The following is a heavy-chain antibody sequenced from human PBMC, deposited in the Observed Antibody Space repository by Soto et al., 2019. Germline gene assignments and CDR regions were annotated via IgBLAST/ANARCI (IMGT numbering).Heavy chain of an antibody. J-gene: IGHJ3*02. CDR1: GGPFSSGGDY. CDR3: VRRSPEDAFDI. Sequence: SETLSLTCTVSGGPFSSGGDYWSWIRQEPGTGLQWIGHIYEGGNTYYTPSLESRVAISTDKSKNQFSLRLSSVTAADTAVYYCVRRSPEDAFDIWGQGPMVTVSS. CDR2: IYEGGNT. V-gene: IGHV4-31*09.